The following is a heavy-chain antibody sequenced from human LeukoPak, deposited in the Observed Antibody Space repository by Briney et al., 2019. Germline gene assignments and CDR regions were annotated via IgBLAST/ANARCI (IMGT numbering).Heavy chain of an antibody. Sequence: SETLSLTCTVSGDSISSGNYYYSWIRQPAGKGLEWLGRIYTSGTTNYNPSLKSRVTISVDTSKNQFSLKLSSVTAADTAVYYCARGRRVVVASRVYFQHWGQGTLVTVSS. V-gene: IGHV4-61*02. CDR2: IYTSGTT. CDR3: ARGRRVVVASRVYFQH. D-gene: IGHD2-15*01. CDR1: GDSISSGNYY. J-gene: IGHJ1*01.